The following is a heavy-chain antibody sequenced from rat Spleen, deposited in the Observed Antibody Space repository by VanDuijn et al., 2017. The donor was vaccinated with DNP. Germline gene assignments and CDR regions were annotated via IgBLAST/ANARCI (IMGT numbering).Heavy chain of an antibody. CDR3: ARDLIIRDTTSAMDV. CDR2: IWKHGAT. J-gene: IGHJ4*01. D-gene: IGHD4-3*01. CDR1: GLSLTSYN. Sequence: QVQLKESGPGLVQPSQTLSLTCTVAGLSLTSYNVHWVRQPPGKGLEWMGVIWKHGATRYNSALKSRLSFSKATTKSQVFLKLNSLQTEDTATYYCARDLIIRDTTSAMDVWGQGTSVTVSS. V-gene: IGHV2-41*01.